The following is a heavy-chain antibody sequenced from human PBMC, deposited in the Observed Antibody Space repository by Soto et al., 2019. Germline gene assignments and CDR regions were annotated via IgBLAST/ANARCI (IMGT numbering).Heavy chain of an antibody. CDR1: RCSFSRYS. Sequence: SVKVSCKAARCSFSRYSISWVRQAPAQGLEWMGGIIPIFGTANYARKFQGRVTITADESTSTAYMELSSLRSEDTAVYYCASRGVVAATRNWFDPWGQGTLVTVSS. CDR3: ASRGVVAATRNWFDP. CDR2: IIPIFGTA. D-gene: IGHD2-15*01. V-gene: IGHV1-69*01. J-gene: IGHJ5*02.